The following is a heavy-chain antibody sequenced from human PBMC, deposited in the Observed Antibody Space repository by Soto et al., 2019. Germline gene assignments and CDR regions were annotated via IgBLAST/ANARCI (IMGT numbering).Heavy chain of an antibody. D-gene: IGHD3-22*01. CDR3: ARDSSGSLGALDI. V-gene: IGHV3-11*01. CDR2: ISSSGSSI. J-gene: IGHJ3*02. CDR1: RFNFSDYY. Sequence: GGSLRLSCAASRFNFSDYYMNWIRQAPGKGLEWVSDISSSGSSIYYADSVKGRFTISRDNAKKSLYLEMNSLRAEDTAVYYCARDSSGSLGALDIWGQGTMVTVSS.